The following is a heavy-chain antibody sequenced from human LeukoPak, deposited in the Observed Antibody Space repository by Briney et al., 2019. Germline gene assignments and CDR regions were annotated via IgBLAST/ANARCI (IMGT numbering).Heavy chain of an antibody. J-gene: IGHJ4*02. V-gene: IGHV3-30*04. CDR3: AREASYSSSWATFDN. CDR1: GFTFSSYA. CDR2: ISYDGTNK. D-gene: IGHD6-13*01. Sequence: PGGSLRLSCAASGFTFSSYAMHWVRQAPGKGLEWVAVISYDGTNKYYADSVRGRFTISRDNAKNSLFLQMNSLTVEDTAVYYCAREASYSSSWATFDNWGQGTLVTVS.